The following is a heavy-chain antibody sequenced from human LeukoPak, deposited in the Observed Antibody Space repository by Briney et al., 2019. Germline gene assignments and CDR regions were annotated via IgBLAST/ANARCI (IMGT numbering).Heavy chain of an antibody. CDR1: GYSFTSYG. CDR2: ISAYNGKT. CDR3: ASVYGDYSDAFDI. V-gene: IGHV1-18*01. J-gene: IGHJ3*02. Sequence: ASVKVSCKASGYSFTSYGISWVRQAPGQGLEWMGWISAYNGKTNYAQKLQGRVTMTTDTSTSTAYMELRSLRSDDTAVYYCASVYGDYSDAFDIWGQGTMVTVSS. D-gene: IGHD4-17*01.